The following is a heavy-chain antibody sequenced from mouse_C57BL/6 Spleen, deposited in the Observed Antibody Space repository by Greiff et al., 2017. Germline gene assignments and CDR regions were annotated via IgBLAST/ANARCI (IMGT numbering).Heavy chain of an antibody. Sequence: VQRVESGAELARPGASVKMSCKASGYTFTSYTMHWVKQRPGQGLEWIGYINPSSGYTKYNQKFKDKATLTADKSSSTAYMQLSSLTSEDSAVYYCSTVVAKGYFDYWGQGTTLTVSS. CDR1: GYTFTSYT. D-gene: IGHD1-1*01. J-gene: IGHJ2*01. CDR2: INPSSGYT. CDR3: STVVAKGYFDY. V-gene: IGHV1-4*01.